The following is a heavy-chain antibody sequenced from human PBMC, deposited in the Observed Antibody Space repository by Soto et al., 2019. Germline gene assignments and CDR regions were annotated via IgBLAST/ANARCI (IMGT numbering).Heavy chain of an antibody. CDR2: MNPNSGNT. CDR3: ARGSSPGPHFDY. CDR1: GDTFPSYD. D-gene: IGHD6-6*01. J-gene: IGHJ4*02. V-gene: IGHV1-8*01. Sequence: QVQLVQSGAEVKKPWASVTVSCKASGDTFPSYDITWVRQATGQGLEWMGWMNPNSGNTGYAQKFQGRVTMTRNTSISTAYMELSSLRSEDTAVYYCARGSSPGPHFDYWGQGTLVTVSS.